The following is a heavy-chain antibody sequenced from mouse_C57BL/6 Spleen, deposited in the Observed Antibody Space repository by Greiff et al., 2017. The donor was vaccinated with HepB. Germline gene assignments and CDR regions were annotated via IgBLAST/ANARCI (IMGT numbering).Heavy chain of an antibody. V-gene: IGHV5-9-1*02. CDR1: GFTFSSYA. J-gene: IGHJ4*01. Sequence: EVHLVESGEGLVKPGGSLKLSCAASGFTFSSYAMSWVRQTPEKRLEWVAYISSGGDYIYYADTVKGRFTISRDNARNTLYLQMRSLKSEDTAMYYCTREGIYYYGSSSYYAMDYWGQGTSVTVSS. CDR2: ISSGGDYI. D-gene: IGHD1-1*01. CDR3: TREGIYYYGSSSYYAMDY.